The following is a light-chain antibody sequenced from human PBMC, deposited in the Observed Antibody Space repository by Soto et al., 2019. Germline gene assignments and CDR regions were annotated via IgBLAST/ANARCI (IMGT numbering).Light chain of an antibody. CDR2: SNN. CDR3: AAWDDSLSGFYG. Sequence: LTQPPWASGTRGQRSPSSCSGGNSNIGSHTVNWYQHLPVTAPTLLIFSNNQRPSGVPARFSGSKSGTSASLSISGLQSGDEGDYYCAAWDDSLSGFYGFGTGTKAPS. J-gene: IGLJ1*01. CDR1: NSNIGSHT. V-gene: IGLV1-44*01.